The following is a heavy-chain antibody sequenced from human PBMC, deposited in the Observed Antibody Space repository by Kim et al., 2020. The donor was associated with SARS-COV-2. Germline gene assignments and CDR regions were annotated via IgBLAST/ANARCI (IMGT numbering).Heavy chain of an antibody. V-gene: IGHV3-23*01. CDR1: GFIFNSYA. Sequence: GGSLRLSCAASGFIFNSYAMSWVRQGPRKGLEWVSAITGTGGTTYYSDSVKGRFTISRDNSKNTLYLQMNSLRAEDSAVYYCASVPKIMSATAYYFYSWG. CDR2: ITGTGGTT. D-gene: IGHD3-10*01. CDR3: ASVPKIMSATAYYFYS. J-gene: IGHJ5*01.